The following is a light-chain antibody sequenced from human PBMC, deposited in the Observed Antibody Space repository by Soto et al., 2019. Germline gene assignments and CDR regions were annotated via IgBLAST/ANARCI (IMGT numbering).Light chain of an antibody. CDR1: QSVSSSY. CDR3: QQYGSSPPIT. J-gene: IGKJ5*01. V-gene: IGKV3-20*01. CDR2: DAS. Sequence: EIGLTQSPGTLSLCPGERATLSCRASQSVSSSYLAWYQQKPGQAPRLLIYDASRRATGIPDRFSGSGSGTDFTLTISRLEPEDFAVYYCQQYGSSPPITFGQGTRLENK.